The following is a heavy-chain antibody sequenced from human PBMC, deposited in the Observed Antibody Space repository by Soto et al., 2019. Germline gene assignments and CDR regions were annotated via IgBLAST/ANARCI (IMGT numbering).Heavy chain of an antibody. Sequence: PXGSLRITCPASGFTFSSYAMSWVRQAPGKGLEWVSAISGSGGSTYYADSVKGRFTISRDNSKNTLYLQMNSLRAEDTAVYYCAKGQSSWYRDYYYYGMDVWGQGTTVTVSS. CDR3: AKGQSSWYRDYYYYGMDV. CDR1: GFTFSSYA. CDR2: ISGSGGST. V-gene: IGHV3-23*01. J-gene: IGHJ6*02. D-gene: IGHD6-13*01.